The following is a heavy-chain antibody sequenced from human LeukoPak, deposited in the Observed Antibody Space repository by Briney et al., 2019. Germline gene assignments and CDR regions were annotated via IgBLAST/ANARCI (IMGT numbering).Heavy chain of an antibody. V-gene: IGHV1-18*01. D-gene: IGHD3-16*01. J-gene: IGHJ4*02. CDR2: ISAYNGNT. Sequence: ASVKVSCKTSGYTFTSYGISWVRQAPGQGLEWMGWISAYNGNTNYAQKLQGRVTMTTDTSTSTAYMELRSLRSDDTAVYYCAKAALGVRKLYYFGYWGQGTLVTVSS. CDR3: AKAALGVRKLYYFGY. CDR1: GYTFTSYG.